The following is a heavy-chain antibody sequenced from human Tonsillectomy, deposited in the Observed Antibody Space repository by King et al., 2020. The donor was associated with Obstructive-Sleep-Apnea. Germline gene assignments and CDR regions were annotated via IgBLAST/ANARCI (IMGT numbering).Heavy chain of an antibody. Sequence: EVQLVEFGGGLVQPGGSLRLSCAASGFIVSSSYMSWVRQAPGKGLEWVSVIYSGGSTYHADSVKGRFTISRDNSKNTLYLQMNSLRAEDTAVYYCARVITREVEAPLWYFDLWGRGTLVTVSS. D-gene: IGHD3-10*01. V-gene: IGHV3-53*04. CDR3: ARVITREVEAPLWYFDL. CDR1: GFIVSSSY. CDR2: IYSGGST. J-gene: IGHJ2*01.